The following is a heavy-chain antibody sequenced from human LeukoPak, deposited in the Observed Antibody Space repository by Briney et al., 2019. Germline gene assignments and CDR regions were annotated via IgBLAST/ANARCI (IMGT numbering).Heavy chain of an antibody. D-gene: IGHD3-3*01. CDR3: AAAYFDFWSGPREIDH. CDR1: GYTFTSYT. J-gene: IGHJ4*02. Sequence: ASVKVSCKASGYTFTSYTMHWVRQAPRQRLEWMGWINVGNGNTKYSPNFQGRVTITRDTSASTAYMELSSLRSEDTAVYYCAAAYFDFWSGPREIDHWGQGTLVTVSS. CDR2: INVGNGNT. V-gene: IGHV1-3*01.